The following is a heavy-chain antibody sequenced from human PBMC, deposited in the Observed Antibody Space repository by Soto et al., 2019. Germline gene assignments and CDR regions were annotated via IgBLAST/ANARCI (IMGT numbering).Heavy chain of an antibody. CDR3: ARDKXANVLRYFDRLTYYFDY. D-gene: IGHD3-9*01. CDR1: GYTFTSYG. Sequence: ASVKVSCKASGYTFTSYGISWVRQAPGQGLEWMGWISAYNGNTNYAQKLQGRVTMTTGTSTSTAYMELRSLRSDDTAVYYCARDKXANVLRYFDRLTYYFDYWGQGTLVTVSS. CDR2: ISAYNGNT. V-gene: IGHV1-18*01. J-gene: IGHJ4*02.